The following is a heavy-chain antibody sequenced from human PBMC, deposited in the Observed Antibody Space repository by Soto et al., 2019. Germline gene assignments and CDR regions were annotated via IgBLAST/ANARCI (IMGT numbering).Heavy chain of an antibody. J-gene: IGHJ6*02. CDR1: GVSFNNNG. CDR3: ARGLFYGAGSYSPSGIDV. D-gene: IGHD3-10*01. Sequence: QVQLVQSGAEVKKPGSSVKVSCKTSGVSFNNNGIGWVRQAPGHGLEWMGGVSPPFRTSNYARKFQGRISITAELSTGTVDMELSSLTSEATAQYYCARGLFYGAGSYSPSGIDVWCQGTTVTVSS. V-gene: IGHV1-69*01. CDR2: VSPPFRTS.